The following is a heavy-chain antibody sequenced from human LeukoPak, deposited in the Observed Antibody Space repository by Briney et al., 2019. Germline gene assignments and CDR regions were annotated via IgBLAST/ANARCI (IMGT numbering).Heavy chain of an antibody. CDR1: GFTFSSYA. Sequence: GGSLRHSCAASGFTFSSYAMSWVRQAPGKGLEWVSAIPHSGGGTYYADSVRGRFTISGDNSKNTLYLQMNSLRAEDTAVYYCARDRDSLYYFDYWGQGTLVTVSS. CDR2: IPHSGGGT. V-gene: IGHV3-23*01. CDR3: ARDRDSLYYFDY. J-gene: IGHJ4*02. D-gene: IGHD2-15*01.